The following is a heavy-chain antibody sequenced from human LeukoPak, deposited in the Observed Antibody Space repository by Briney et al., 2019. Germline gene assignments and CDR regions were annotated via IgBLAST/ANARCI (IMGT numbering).Heavy chain of an antibody. CDR3: ARDYSGSGSYYNVFDY. D-gene: IGHD3-10*01. CDR2: ISSSSSYI. Sequence: GGSLSLSCAASGFTFSSYSMNWVRQAPGKGLEWVSSISSSSSYIYYADSVKGRFTISRDNAKNSLYLQMNSLRAEDTAVYYCARDYSGSGSYYNVFDYWGQGTLVTVSS. CDR1: GFTFSSYS. V-gene: IGHV3-21*01. J-gene: IGHJ4*02.